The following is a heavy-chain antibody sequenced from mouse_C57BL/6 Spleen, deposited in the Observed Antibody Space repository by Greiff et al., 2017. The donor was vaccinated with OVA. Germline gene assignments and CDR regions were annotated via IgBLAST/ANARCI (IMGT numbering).Heavy chain of an antibody. CDR1: GYTFTSYW. J-gene: IGHJ4*01. V-gene: IGHV1-50*01. CDR3: ARRGNGYDDDFGYYAMDF. CDR2: IDPSDSYT. Sequence: QVQLQQPGAELVKPGASVKLSCKASGYTFTSYWMQWVKQRPGQGLEWIGEIDPSDSYTNYNQKFKGKATLTVDTSSSTAYMQLSSLTAEDSAVYYCARRGNGYDDDFGYYAMDFWGQGTSVTVSS. D-gene: IGHD2-2*01.